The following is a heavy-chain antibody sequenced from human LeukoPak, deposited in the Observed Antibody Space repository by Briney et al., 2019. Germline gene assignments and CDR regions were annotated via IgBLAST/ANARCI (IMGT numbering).Heavy chain of an antibody. CDR1: GGSISSYY. CDR3: ARVSYYDSSGYNWFDP. J-gene: IGHJ5*02. CDR2: IYYSGST. V-gene: IGHV4-59*01. Sequence: SETLSLTSTVSGGSISSYYWSWIRQPPGKGLEWIGYIYYSGSTNCNPSLKSRVTISVDTSKNQFSLKLSSVTAADTAVYYCARVSYYDSSGYNWFDPWGQGTLVTVSS. D-gene: IGHD3-22*01.